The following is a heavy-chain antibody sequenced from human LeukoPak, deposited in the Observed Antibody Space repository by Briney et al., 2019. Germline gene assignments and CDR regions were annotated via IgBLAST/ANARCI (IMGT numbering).Heavy chain of an antibody. CDR2: IYYSGST. D-gene: IGHD3-22*01. J-gene: IGHJ4*02. CDR1: CGSISSYY. V-gene: IGHV4-59*01. Sequence: PSETLSLTCTVSCGSISSYYWSWIRQPPGKGLEWIGYIYYSGSTNYNPSLKSRVTISVDTSKNQFSLKLSSVTAADTAVYYCAREGYYDSSGYYPIDYWGQGTLVTVSS. CDR3: AREGYYDSSGYYPIDY.